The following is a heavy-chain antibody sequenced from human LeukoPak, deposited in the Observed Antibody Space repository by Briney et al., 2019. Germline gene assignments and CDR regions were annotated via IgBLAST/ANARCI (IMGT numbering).Heavy chain of an antibody. V-gene: IGHV3-11*06. CDR2: ISSSSSYT. D-gene: IGHD3-16*01. J-gene: IGHJ4*02. CDR3: ARGLYYDYVWGSYDY. CDR1: GFTFSDYY. Sequence: PGGSLRLSCAASGFTFSDYYMGWIRQAPGKGLEWVSYISSSSSYTNYADSVKGRFTISRDNAKNSLYLQMNSLRAEDTAVYYCARGLYYDYVWGSYDYWGQGTLVTVSS.